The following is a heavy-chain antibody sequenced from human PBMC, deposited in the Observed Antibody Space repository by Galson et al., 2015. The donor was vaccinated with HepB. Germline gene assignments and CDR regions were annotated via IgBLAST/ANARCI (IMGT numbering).Heavy chain of an antibody. CDR2: ISYDGSNK. CDR1: GFTFSSYG. J-gene: IGHJ4*02. V-gene: IGHV3-30*18. Sequence: SLRLSCAASGFTFSSYGMHWVRQAPGKGLEWVAVISYDGSNKYYADSVKGRFTISRDNSKNTLYLQMNSLRAEDTAVYYCAKDHGPATAPRWGQGTLVTVSS. CDR3: AKDHGPATAPR. D-gene: IGHD5-12*01.